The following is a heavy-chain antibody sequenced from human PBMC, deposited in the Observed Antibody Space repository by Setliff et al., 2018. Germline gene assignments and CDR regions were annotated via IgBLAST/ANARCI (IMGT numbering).Heavy chain of an antibody. CDR1: GGSISNSTFY. CDR2: INYYGSIFDDGTTYST. J-gene: IGHJ6*03. V-gene: IGHV4-39*07. D-gene: IGHD3-3*01. Sequence: SETLSLTCTVSGGSISNSTFYWGWIRQPPGKGLEWIGSINYYGSIFDDGTTYSTYYNPSLKSRATISIDTSKSQFSLKLSSMTAADTALYYCARMSGFLYMDVWGKGTTVTVSS. CDR3: ARMSGFLYMDV.